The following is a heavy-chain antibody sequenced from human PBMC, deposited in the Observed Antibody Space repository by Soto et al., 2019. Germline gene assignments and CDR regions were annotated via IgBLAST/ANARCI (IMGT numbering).Heavy chain of an antibody. Sequence: QVQLQQWGAGLLKPSETLSLTCAVYGGSFSGYYWSWIRQPPGKGLEWIGEINHSGSTNYNPSLKSRVTISVDTSKNQFSLKLSSVTAADTAVYYCARRVRSLRGHDYWGQGTLVTVSS. J-gene: IGHJ4*02. D-gene: IGHD1-26*01. CDR1: GGSFSGYY. CDR2: INHSGST. V-gene: IGHV4-34*01. CDR3: ARRVRSLRGHDY.